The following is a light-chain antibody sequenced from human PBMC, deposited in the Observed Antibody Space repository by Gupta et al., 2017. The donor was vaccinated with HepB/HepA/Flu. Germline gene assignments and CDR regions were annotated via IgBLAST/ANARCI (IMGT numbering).Light chain of an antibody. Sequence: SYELTQPPSVSVSPGQTASITCSGDKLGDKYACWYQQKPGQSPVLVIYKDNKRPSGIPERFSGSNSGNTATLTIRGTQAMDEADYYCQAWDSDTAVFGGGTKLTVL. CDR1: KLGDKY. CDR3: QAWDSDTAV. J-gene: IGLJ2*01. CDR2: KDN. V-gene: IGLV3-1*01.